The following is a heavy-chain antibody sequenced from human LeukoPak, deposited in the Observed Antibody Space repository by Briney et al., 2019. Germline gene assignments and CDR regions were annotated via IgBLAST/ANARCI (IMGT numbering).Heavy chain of an antibody. J-gene: IGHJ4*02. CDR2: IYHSGST. CDR1: GYSISSGYY. Sequence: SETLSLTCAVSGYSISSGYYWGWIRQPPRKGLERIGSIYHSGSTYYNPSLKSRLTISVDTSKNQFSLKLSSVTAADTAVYYCARVYYGSGSSDYWGQGTLVTVSS. V-gene: IGHV4-38-2*01. CDR3: ARVYYGSGSSDY. D-gene: IGHD3-10*01.